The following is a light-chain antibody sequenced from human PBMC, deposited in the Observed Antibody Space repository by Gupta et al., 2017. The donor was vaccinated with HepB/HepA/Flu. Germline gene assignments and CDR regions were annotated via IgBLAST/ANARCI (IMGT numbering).Light chain of an antibody. CDR3: SFYYSDIRV. V-gene: IGLV7-46*01. Sequence: QAVVTQEPSLTVSPGGTVTLTCGSSTGVVTSGHYPYWFQQKPGQAPRTLIYDTSNKYSWTPARFSGSLLGGKAALTLSGAQPEDEADYYCSFYYSDIRVFGGGTKLTVL. CDR2: DTS. CDR1: TGVVTSGHY. J-gene: IGLJ3*02.